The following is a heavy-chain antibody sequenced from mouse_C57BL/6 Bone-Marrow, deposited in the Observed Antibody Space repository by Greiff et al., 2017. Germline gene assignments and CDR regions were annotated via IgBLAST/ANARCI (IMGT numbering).Heavy chain of an antibody. Sequence: QLQESGPELVKPGASVKISCKASGYSFTDYNMNWVNQSHGKSLEWIGVINPNYGTTSYNQKFKGKATLTVDQSSSTAYMQLNSLTSEDSAVYYCAPIYYGNYWFAYWGQGTLVTVSA. CDR3: APIYYGNYWFAY. V-gene: IGHV1-39*01. J-gene: IGHJ3*01. CDR2: INPNYGTT. CDR1: GYSFTDYN. D-gene: IGHD2-1*01.